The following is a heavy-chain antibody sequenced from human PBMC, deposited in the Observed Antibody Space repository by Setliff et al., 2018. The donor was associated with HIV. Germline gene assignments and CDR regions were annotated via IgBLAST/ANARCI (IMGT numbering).Heavy chain of an antibody. CDR1: GFTFGSYA. J-gene: IGHJ5*02. Sequence: PGGSLRLSCAPSGFTFGSYAMTWVRQAPGKGLEWVSAISGSGIGSYYPDSVKGRFTISRDNSKNTLFLQMNSLRAEDTAVYYCAKDRRYYYGSGSYAAETWGQGTLVTVSS. CDR3: AKDRRYYYGSGSYAAET. CDR2: ISGSGIGS. D-gene: IGHD3-10*01. V-gene: IGHV3-23*01.